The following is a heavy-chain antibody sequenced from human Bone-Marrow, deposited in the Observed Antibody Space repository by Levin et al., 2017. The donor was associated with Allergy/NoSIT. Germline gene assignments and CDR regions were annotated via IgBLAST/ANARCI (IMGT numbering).Heavy chain of an antibody. V-gene: IGHV1-69*04. CDR3: ARVRGSSSWLRRYYYYMDV. J-gene: IGHJ6*03. Sequence: KISCKASGGTFSSYAISWVRQAPGQGLEWMGRIIPILGIANYAQKFQGRVTITADKSTSTAYMELSSLRSEDTAVYYCARVRGSSSWLRRYYYYMDVWGKGTTVTVSS. D-gene: IGHD6-13*01. CDR1: GGTFSSYA. CDR2: IIPILGIA.